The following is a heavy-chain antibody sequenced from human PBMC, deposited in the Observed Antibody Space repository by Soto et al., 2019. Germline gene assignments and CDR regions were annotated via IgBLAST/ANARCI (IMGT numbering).Heavy chain of an antibody. V-gene: IGHV4-31*03. CDR2: IYYSGST. J-gene: IGHJ6*02. CDR3: ARDYSRYYGMDG. CDR1: GGSISSDGNF. D-gene: IGHD2-15*01. Sequence: QVQLQESGPGLVKPSQTLSLTCTVSGGSISSDGNFWSWIRQHPGKGLEWIGYIYYSGSTYYNPSLKSRVTISLDTSKNHFSLKLSSVTAADTAVYYFARDYSRYYGMDGWGQGTTVTVSS.